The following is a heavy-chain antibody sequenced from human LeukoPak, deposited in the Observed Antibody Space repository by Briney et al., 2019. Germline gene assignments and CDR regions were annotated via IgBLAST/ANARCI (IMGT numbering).Heavy chain of an antibody. CDR2: IYHSGST. CDR1: GGSISSGGYS. CDR3: ARGNYYDSSGLDWFDP. D-gene: IGHD3-22*01. Sequence: SQTLSLTCAVSGGSISSGGYSWSWIRQPPGKGLEWIGYIYHSGSTYYNPSLKSRVTISVDRSKNQFSLKLSSVTAADTAVYYCARGNYYDSSGLDWFDPWGQGTLVTVPS. V-gene: IGHV4-30-2*01. J-gene: IGHJ5*02.